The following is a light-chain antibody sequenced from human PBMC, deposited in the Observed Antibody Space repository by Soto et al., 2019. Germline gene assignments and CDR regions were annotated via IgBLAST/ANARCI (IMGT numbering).Light chain of an antibody. CDR3: CSYAGSDTYV. J-gene: IGLJ1*01. Sequence: SVVTQPRPVSGYPGQSVTLSSPGTSSDVGGYNFVSWYQQHPGKAPKLIIFDVSKRPSGIPDRFSASKSDNTASLTISGLQAEDEADYYCCSYAGSDTYVFATGTKVTV. CDR1: SSDVGGYNF. CDR2: DVS. V-gene: IGLV2-11*01.